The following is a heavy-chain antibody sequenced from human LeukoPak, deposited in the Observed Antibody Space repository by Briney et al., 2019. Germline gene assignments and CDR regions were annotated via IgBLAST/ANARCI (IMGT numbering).Heavy chain of an antibody. V-gene: IGHV4-59*01. CDR1: GGSISRYY. CDR3: ARYLDYGGNSRVFQH. D-gene: IGHD4-23*01. J-gene: IGHJ1*01. Sequence: SETLSLTCTVSGGSISRYYWSWIRQPPGKGLEWTGYIYYSGSTNYNPSLKSRVTKSVDTSKNQFSLKLSSVTAADTAVYYCARYLDYGGNSRVFQHWGQGTLVTVSS. CDR2: IYYSGST.